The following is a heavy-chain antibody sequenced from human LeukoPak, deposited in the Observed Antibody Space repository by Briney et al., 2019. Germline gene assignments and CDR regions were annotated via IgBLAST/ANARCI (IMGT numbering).Heavy chain of an antibody. J-gene: IGHJ6*02. CDR1: GYTFTSYG. CDR3: ARGGEAGTGYYYYGMDV. V-gene: IGHV1-18*01. Sequence: ASVKVSCKASGYTFTSYGISWVRQAPGQGLEWMGWISAYNGNTNYAQKLQGRVTMTTDTSTSTAYMELRSLRSDDTAVYYCARGGEAGTGYYYYGMDVWGQGTTVTVSS. CDR2: ISAYNGNT. D-gene: IGHD6-13*01.